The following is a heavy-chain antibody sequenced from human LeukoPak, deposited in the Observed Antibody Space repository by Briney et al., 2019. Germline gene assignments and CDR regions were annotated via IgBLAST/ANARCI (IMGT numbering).Heavy chain of an antibody. Sequence: PGGSLRLSCAASGFTFSSYWMSWVRQAPGKGLEWVANIKQDGSEKYYVDSAKGRFTISRDNAKNSLYLQMNSLRAEDTAVYYCARAGGYSLMVRYYYYYMDVWGKGTTVTVSS. J-gene: IGHJ6*03. CDR1: GFTFSSYW. CDR2: IKQDGSEK. V-gene: IGHV3-7*01. D-gene: IGHD3-10*01. CDR3: ARAGGYSLMVRYYYYYMDV.